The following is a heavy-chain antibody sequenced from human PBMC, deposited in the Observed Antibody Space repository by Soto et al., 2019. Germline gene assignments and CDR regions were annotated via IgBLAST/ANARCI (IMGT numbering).Heavy chain of an antibody. D-gene: IGHD6-19*01. CDR1: GFTFSNTW. J-gene: IGHJ4*02. CDR2: IETKTDGGTA. Sequence: PGGSLRLSCAASGFTFSNTWMNWVRQAPGKGLEWVGRIETKTDGGTADYAAPVKGGFTIPRDDSKNTLYLHMNSLKTEDTAVYYCTAYAGWINDWGQGTLVTVSS. CDR3: TAYAGWIND. V-gene: IGHV3-15*04.